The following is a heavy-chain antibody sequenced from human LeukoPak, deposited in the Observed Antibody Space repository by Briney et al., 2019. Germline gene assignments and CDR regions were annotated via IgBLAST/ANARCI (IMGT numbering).Heavy chain of an antibody. CDR1: GFTFSGYG. CDR2: IRYDGTNK. J-gene: IGHJ3*01. V-gene: IGHV3-30*02. Sequence: PGGSLRLSRTASGFTFSGYGIHWVRQAPGRGLEWVAFIRYDGTNKYYTDSAKGRFTISRDNSKNTLYLQMNSLRPEDTATYYCAKGVAATVTYAFDAWGQGTMVAVSS. D-gene: IGHD1-26*01. CDR3: AKGVAATVTYAFDA.